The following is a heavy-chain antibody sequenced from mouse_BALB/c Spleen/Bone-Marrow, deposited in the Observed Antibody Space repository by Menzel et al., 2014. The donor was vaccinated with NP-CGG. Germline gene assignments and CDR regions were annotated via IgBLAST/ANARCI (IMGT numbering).Heavy chain of an antibody. J-gene: IGHJ3*01. CDR2: IDPANYNT. D-gene: IGHD4-1*01. CDR3: ATLTGTFDY. CDR1: GFNIKDPY. Sequence: DVKLQESGAELVKPGASVKLSCTTSGFNIKDPYIHWVKQRPEQGLEWIGRIDPANYNTQYDPKFQGKATITADTPSNAAYLQLNSPTSEDTAVYYCATLTGTFDYWGQGTPVTVSA. V-gene: IGHV14-3*02.